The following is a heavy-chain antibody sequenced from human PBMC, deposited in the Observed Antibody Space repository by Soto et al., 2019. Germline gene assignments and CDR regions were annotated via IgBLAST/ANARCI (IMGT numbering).Heavy chain of an antibody. CDR1: GGSISSYY. V-gene: IGHV4-59*01. Sequence: PSETLSLTCTVSGGSISSYYWSWIRQPPGKGLEWIGYIYYSGSTNYNPSLKSRVTISVDTSKNQFSLKLSSVTAADTAVYYCAQHSGGGLLAPWGQGTLVTSPQ. CDR3: AQHSGGGLLAP. J-gene: IGHJ5*02. D-gene: IGHD3-3*02. CDR2: IYYSGST.